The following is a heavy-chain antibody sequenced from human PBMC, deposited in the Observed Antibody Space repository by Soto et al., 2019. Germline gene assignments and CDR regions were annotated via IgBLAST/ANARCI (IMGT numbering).Heavy chain of an antibody. V-gene: IGHV3-11*06. D-gene: IGHD3-22*01. J-gene: IGHJ3*02. CDR3: ARDRPYYYDSSGPGAFDI. CDR2: ISSSSSYT. CDR1: GFTFSDYY. Sequence: GGSLRLSCAASGFTFSDYYMSWIRQAPGKGLEWVSYISSSSSYTNYADSVKGRFTISRDNAKNSLYLQMNSLRAEDTAVYYCARDRPYYYDSSGPGAFDIWGQGTMVTVSS.